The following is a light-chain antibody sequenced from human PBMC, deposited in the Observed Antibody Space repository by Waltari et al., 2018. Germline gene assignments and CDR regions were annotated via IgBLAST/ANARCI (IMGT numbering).Light chain of an antibody. CDR2: RNN. CDR1: SSNLGSNT. V-gene: IGLV1-44*01. CDR3: AAWDDSLNGWV. J-gene: IGLJ3*02. Sequence: QSVLTQPPSASETPGQRVTISCSGRSSNLGSNTVTWYQQLPGTAPKLLIYRNNQRPSGVPDRFSGSKSGTSASLAISGLQSEDEADYYCAAWDDSLNGWVFGGGTKLTVL.